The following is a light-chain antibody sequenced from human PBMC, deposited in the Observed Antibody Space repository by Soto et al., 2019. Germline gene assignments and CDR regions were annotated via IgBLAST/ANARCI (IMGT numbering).Light chain of an antibody. CDR3: FSFTNTSTHV. Sequence: ALAQPASLSGSPGQSITISCTGTSSDIGAYDYVSWFQQHPGKAPKLMISEVNNRPSGVSNRFSGSKSGNTAYLTISGLQVEDEAEYFCFSFTNTSTHVFGNGTKLTV. CDR1: SSDIGAYDY. V-gene: IGLV2-14*01. J-gene: IGLJ1*01. CDR2: EVN.